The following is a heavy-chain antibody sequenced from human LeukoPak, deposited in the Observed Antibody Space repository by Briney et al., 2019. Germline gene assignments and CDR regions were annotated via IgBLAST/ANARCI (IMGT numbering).Heavy chain of an antibody. D-gene: IGHD1-26*01. CDR1: GGSFSGYY. CDR3: ARGWELSNIDAFDI. CDR2: IYYSGST. Sequence: PSETLSLTCAVYGGSFSGYYWSWIRQAPGKGLEWIGYIYYSGSTNYNPSLKSRVTISVDTSKNQFSLKLSSVTAADTAVYYCARGWELSNIDAFDIWGQGTMVTVSS. V-gene: IGHV4-59*01. J-gene: IGHJ3*02.